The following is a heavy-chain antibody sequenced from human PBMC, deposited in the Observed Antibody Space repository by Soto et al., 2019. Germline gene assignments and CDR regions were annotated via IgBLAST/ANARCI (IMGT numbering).Heavy chain of an antibody. D-gene: IGHD2-2*01. Sequence: PSETLSLTCAVYGGSFSGYYWSWIRQPPGKGLEWIGEINHSGSTNYNPSLKSRVTISVDTSKNQFSLKLSSVTAADTAVYYCAREVCSSTSCLLHYYYMDVWGKGTTVTVSS. CDR1: GGSFSGYY. CDR2: INHSGST. V-gene: IGHV4-34*01. J-gene: IGHJ6*03. CDR3: AREVCSSTSCLLHYYYMDV.